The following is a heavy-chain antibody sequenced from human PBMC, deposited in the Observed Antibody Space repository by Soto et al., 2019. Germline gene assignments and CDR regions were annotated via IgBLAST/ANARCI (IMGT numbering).Heavy chain of an antibody. V-gene: IGHV3-66*01. CDR3: ARDTLGGAYNFWH. J-gene: IGHJ4*02. D-gene: IGHD3-3*01. CDR2: ISSGGST. Sequence: EVQLVESGGGLVQPGGSLRLSCAASGFTVSSYHMTWVRQAPGQGLEWVSVISSGGSTYYADSVKGRFTISRDNSKNTLYLQMNRLRADDTAVYYCARDTLGGAYNFWHGGQGTLVTVSS. CDR1: GFTVSSYH.